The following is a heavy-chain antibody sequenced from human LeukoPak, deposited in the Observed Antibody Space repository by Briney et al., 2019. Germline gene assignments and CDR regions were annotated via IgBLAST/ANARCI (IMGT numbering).Heavy chain of an antibody. D-gene: IGHD2-2*01. Sequence: GESLKISCQGSGYSFTSYWIGWVRQMPGKGLEWMGIIYPGDSDTRYSPSFQGQVTISADKSISTGYLQWSSLKASDTAMYYCARQGCSSTSCYDWFDPWGQGTLVTVSS. V-gene: IGHV5-51*01. CDR2: IYPGDSDT. CDR1: GYSFTSYW. CDR3: ARQGCSSTSCYDWFDP. J-gene: IGHJ5*02.